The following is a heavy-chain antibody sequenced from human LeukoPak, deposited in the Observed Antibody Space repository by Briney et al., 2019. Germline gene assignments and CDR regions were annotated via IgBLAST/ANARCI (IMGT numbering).Heavy chain of an antibody. J-gene: IGHJ4*02. V-gene: IGHV5-51*01. CDR3: ARQTRDGSNTRGYFFDY. CDR1: GYIFTNYW. Sequence: GGSLKISCQASGYIFTNYWIGWVRKMPGEDLQSKGIIYPADSDTTYTPSFQGQVTISVDKSISSVYLHWSSLKASDTAIYYCARQTRDGSNTRGYFFDYWGQGTLVTVSS. D-gene: IGHD3-10*01. CDR2: IYPADSDT.